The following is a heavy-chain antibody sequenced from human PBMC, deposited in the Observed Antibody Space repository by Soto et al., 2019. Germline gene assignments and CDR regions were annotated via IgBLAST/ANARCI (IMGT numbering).Heavy chain of an antibody. CDR2: ISGSGGST. CDR3: AKGGAAANIRYYYYGMDV. V-gene: IGHV3-23*01. Sequence: EVQLLESGGGLVQPGGSLRLSCAASGFTFSSYDMTWVRQAPGKGLEWVSAISGSGGSTYYADSVKGRFTISRDNSKNTLYLQMHSLRAKDTAVYYCAKGGAAANIRYYYYGMDVWGQGTTVTVSS. J-gene: IGHJ6*02. D-gene: IGHD6-13*01. CDR1: GFTFSSYD.